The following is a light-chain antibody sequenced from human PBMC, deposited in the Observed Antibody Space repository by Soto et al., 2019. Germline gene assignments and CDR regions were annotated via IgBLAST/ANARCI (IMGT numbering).Light chain of an antibody. Sequence: QAVVTQEPSLTVSPGGTVTLTCGSSTGAVTSGPYPYWFQQKAGQVPRTLISNTSNKHSWTPARFSGSLLGGKAALTLSGAQPEDEADYYCLLSGGVIRVFGGGTKLTVL. CDR2: NTS. CDR3: LLSGGVIRV. CDR1: TGAVTSGPY. V-gene: IGLV7-46*01. J-gene: IGLJ3*02.